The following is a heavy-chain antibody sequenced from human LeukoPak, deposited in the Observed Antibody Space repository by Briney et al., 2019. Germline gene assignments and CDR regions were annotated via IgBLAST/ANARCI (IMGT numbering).Heavy chain of an antibody. V-gene: IGHV3-21*01. CDR3: ARVPYYYDTTGDPKDWYFDL. CDR2: ISSSSSYI. Sequence: NPGESLRLSCAASGFTFSNYNLIWVRQAPGKGLEWVSSISSSSSYIYYADSVKGRFSISRDNAKNSLYLQMNSLRAEDTAVYYCARVPYYYDTTGDPKDWYFDLWGRGTLVTVSS. D-gene: IGHD3-22*01. J-gene: IGHJ2*01. CDR1: GFTFSNYN.